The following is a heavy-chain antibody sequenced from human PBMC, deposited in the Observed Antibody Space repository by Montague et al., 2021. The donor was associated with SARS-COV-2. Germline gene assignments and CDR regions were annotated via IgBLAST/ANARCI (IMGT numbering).Heavy chain of an antibody. CDR1: GGSISSGGYY. J-gene: IGHJ4*02. CDR3: ARDVGWYSSSWFDY. Sequence: TLSLTSTVSGGSISSGGYYWSWIRQHPGKGLEWIGYIYNSGSTYYXPSLKSRATISVDTSKNQVSLKLSSVTAADTAVYYCARDVGWYSSSWFDYWGQGTLVTVSS. CDR2: IYNSGST. V-gene: IGHV4-31*03. D-gene: IGHD6-13*01.